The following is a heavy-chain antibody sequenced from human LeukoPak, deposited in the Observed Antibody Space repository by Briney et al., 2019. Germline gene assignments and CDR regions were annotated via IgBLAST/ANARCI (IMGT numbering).Heavy chain of an antibody. V-gene: IGHV4-59*01. J-gene: IGHJ6*03. Sequence: PSETLSLTCTVSGGPISSYYWSWIRQPPGKGLEWIGYIYYSGSTNYNPSLKSRVTISVDTSKNQFSLKLSSVTAADTAVYYCARAGGGSYHYYYYMDVWGKGTTVTVSS. CDR2: IYYSGST. CDR3: ARAGGGSYHYYYYMDV. D-gene: IGHD1-26*01. CDR1: GGPISSYY.